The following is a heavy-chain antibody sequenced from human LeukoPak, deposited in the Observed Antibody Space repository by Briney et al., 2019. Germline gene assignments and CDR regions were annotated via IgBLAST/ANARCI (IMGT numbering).Heavy chain of an antibody. CDR3: ARGRKLVGATRACRLDY. Sequence: SETLSLTCAVYGGSFSGYYWSWIRQPPGKGLEWIGEINHSGSTNYNPSLKSRVTISVDTSKNQFSLKLSSVTAADTAVYYCARGRKLVGATRACRLDYWGQGTPVTVSS. J-gene: IGHJ4*02. CDR1: GGSFSGYY. V-gene: IGHV4-34*01. D-gene: IGHD1-26*01. CDR2: INHSGST.